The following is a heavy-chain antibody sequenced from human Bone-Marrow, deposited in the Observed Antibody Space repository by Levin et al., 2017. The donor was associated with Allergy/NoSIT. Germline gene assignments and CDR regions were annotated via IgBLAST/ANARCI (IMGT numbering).Heavy chain of an antibody. CDR3: STDPGRFAHYGY. D-gene: IGHD3-3*01. V-gene: IGHV3-15*01. CDR2: IKSNSEGGTI. J-gene: IGHJ4*02. CDR1: GFTFGDAW. Sequence: PGGSLRLSCVASGFTFGDAWMNWIRRSPGRGLEWVGRIKSNSEGGTIDYAAPVKGRFTISRDDSKNTLYLQMNSLKTEDTAVYYCSTDPGRFAHYGYWGQGVLVTVSS.